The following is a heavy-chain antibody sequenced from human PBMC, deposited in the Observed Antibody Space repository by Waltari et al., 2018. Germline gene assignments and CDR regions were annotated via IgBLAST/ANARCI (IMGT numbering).Heavy chain of an antibody. CDR2: IYTSENT. J-gene: IGHJ2*01. D-gene: IGHD4-17*01. CDR3: ARERGDYGRTDYWYFDL. CDR1: GGSISNYF. Sequence: QVQLQESGPGLVKPSETLSLTCTVSGGSISNYFWSWIRQPAGKGLEWIGRIYTSENTNYNPSLKSRVTMSVDTSKNQFSLKLNSVTAADTAVYYCARERGDYGRTDYWYFDLWGRGTLVTVSS. V-gene: IGHV4-4*07.